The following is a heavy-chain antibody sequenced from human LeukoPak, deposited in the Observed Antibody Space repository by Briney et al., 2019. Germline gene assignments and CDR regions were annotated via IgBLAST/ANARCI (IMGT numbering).Heavy chain of an antibody. V-gene: IGHV3-66*01. CDR1: GFTVSSNY. J-gene: IGHJ4*02. CDR2: IYSGGST. CDR3: ARDIRTAYFDY. Sequence: GGSLRLSCAASGFTVSSNYMSWVRQAPGKGLEWVSVIYSGGSTYYADSVKGRFTISRDNSKNTVYLQMNSLRAEDTAVYYCARDIRTAYFDYWGQGTLVTVSS.